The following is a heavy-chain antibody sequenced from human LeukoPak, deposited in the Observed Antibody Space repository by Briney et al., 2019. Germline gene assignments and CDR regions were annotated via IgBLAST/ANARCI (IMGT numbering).Heavy chain of an antibody. CDR1: GYTFTGYY. J-gene: IGHJ4*02. Sequence: ASVTVSCKTSGYTFTGYYMHWVRQAPGQGLEWMGWINPHSGATNYAQKLQGRVTMTRDTSISTTYMELSRLRSDDTAVFYCARSKVVRAYNGGIDYWGQGTLVTVSS. CDR3: ARSKVVRAYNGGIDY. D-gene: IGHD6-25*01. CDR2: INPHSGAT. V-gene: IGHV1-2*02.